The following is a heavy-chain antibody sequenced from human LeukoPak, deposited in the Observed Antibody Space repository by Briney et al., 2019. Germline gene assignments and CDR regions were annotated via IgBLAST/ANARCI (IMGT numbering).Heavy chain of an antibody. J-gene: IGHJ3*02. Sequence: GGSPRLSCAASGFTFSSYWMHWVRQAPGTGLVWVSRINTDGSTTTYADSVKGRFTISRDNAKNTLYLQMNSLRAEDTAVYYCARGAALGYCSGGSCYWDAFDIWGQGTMVTVSS. CDR2: INTDGSTT. D-gene: IGHD2-15*01. CDR3: ARGAALGYCSGGSCYWDAFDI. V-gene: IGHV3-74*01. CDR1: GFTFSSYW.